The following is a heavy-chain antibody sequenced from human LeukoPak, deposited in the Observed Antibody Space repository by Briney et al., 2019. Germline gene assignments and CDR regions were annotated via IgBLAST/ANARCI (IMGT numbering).Heavy chain of an antibody. J-gene: IGHJ3*02. CDR1: GFTLKNHW. D-gene: IGHD5-12*01. CDR3: ARDRTIAVATIDAFDI. Sequence: GGSLRLSCAASGFTLKNHWMHWVRQAPGKGLVWVSRIKGDGSETSDADSVKGRFTISRDNAKNSLYLQMNSLRAEDTAVYYCARDRTIAVATIDAFDIWGQGTMVTVSS. V-gene: IGHV3-74*01. CDR2: IKGDGSET.